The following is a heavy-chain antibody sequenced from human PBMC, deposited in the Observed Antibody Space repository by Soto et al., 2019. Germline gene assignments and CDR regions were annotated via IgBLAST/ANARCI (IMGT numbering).Heavy chain of an antibody. CDR2: TWYDGGNK. D-gene: IGHD5-12*01. Sequence: QVQLVESGGGVVQPGGSLRLSCAVSGFTFSSYGMHWVRQAPGKGLEWVALTWYDGGNKYYADSVKGRFSISRDNSKNMLYLQMNMLRDEDTAVYYCVTASGYNGYDYVYYYGMDVLGQGTTVTVSS. CDR3: VTASGYNGYDYVYYYGMDV. J-gene: IGHJ6*02. CDR1: GFTFSSYG. V-gene: IGHV3-33*01.